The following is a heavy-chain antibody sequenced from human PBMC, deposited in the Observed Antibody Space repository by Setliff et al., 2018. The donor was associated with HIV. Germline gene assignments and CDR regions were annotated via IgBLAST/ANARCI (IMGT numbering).Heavy chain of an antibody. Sequence: ASVKVSCKASGYTFTSYDINWVRQATGQGLEWMGWMNPNSGNTGYAQKFQGRVTMTRNTSISTAYMELSSLRSEDTAVYYCARGSYSSSWYGYYYYYGMDVWGQGTTVTRLL. V-gene: IGHV1-8*01. CDR1: GYTFTSYD. CDR2: MNPNSGNT. D-gene: IGHD6-13*01. CDR3: ARGSYSSSWYGYYYYYGMDV. J-gene: IGHJ6*02.